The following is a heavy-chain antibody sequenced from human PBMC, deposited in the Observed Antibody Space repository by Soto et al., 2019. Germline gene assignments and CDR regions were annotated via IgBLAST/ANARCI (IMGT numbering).Heavy chain of an antibody. Sequence: GGSLRLSCAASGFTLSDYYMNWMRQAPGKGPEWVSYISASSSYTNYADSVQGRFTISGDNAKSSVYLQMNSLRAEDTAVYYCAFSPRPGGTGFDYWGQGTPVTVS. V-gene: IGHV3-11*06. CDR1: GFTLSDYY. D-gene: IGHD1-26*01. J-gene: IGHJ4*02. CDR2: ISASSSYT. CDR3: AFSPRPGGTGFDY.